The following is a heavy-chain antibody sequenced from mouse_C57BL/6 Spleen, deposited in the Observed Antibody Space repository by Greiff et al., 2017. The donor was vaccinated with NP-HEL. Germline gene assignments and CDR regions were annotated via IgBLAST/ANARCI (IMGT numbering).Heavy chain of an antibody. D-gene: IGHD2-1*01. Sequence: EVQLQQSGPVLVKPGASVKMSCKASGYTFTDYYMNWVKQSHGKSLEWIGVINPYNGGTSYNQKFKGKATLTVDKSSSTAYMELNSLTSEDSAVYYCARGSHYGNSYYFDYWGQGTTLTVSS. CDR1: GYTFTDYY. CDR3: ARGSHYGNSYYFDY. J-gene: IGHJ2*01. CDR2: INPYNGGT. V-gene: IGHV1-19*01.